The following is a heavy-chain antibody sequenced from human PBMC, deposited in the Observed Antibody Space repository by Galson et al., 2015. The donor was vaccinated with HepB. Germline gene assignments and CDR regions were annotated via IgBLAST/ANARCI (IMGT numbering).Heavy chain of an antibody. J-gene: IGHJ6*03. V-gene: IGHV4-4*02. CDR1: SGSISSKNW. Sequence: SETLSLTCVVSSGSISSKNWWSWVRQPPGKGLEWIGEIHHSGNTNYNPSLKSRVTISLDKSKSQFSLNLTSVTAADTAVYYCAREGVGDTSYYYYYMEVWGKGTTVTVSS. CDR2: IHHSGNT. CDR3: AREGVGDTSYYYYYMEV. D-gene: IGHD1-26*01.